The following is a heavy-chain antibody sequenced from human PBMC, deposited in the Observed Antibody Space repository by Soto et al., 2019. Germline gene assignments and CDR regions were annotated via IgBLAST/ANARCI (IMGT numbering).Heavy chain of an antibody. Sequence: TFSSYAMSWVRQAPGKGLEWVSAISGSGGSTYYVDSVKGRFTISRDNSKNTLYLQMNSLRAEDTAVYYCAKQPSRDGYIHFDYWGQGTLVTVSS. V-gene: IGHV3-23*01. CDR1: TFSSYA. J-gene: IGHJ4*02. CDR2: ISGSGGST. D-gene: IGHD5-12*01. CDR3: AKQPSRDGYIHFDY.